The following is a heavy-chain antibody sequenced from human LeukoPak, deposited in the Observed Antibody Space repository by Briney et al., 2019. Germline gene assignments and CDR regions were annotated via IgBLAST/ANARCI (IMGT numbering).Heavy chain of an antibody. D-gene: IGHD3-16*01. CDR3: AKNYDYVWDPLGV. CDR2: ISGSGGST. J-gene: IGHJ4*02. CDR1: GFTFSSYA. V-gene: IGHV3-23*01. Sequence: PGGSLRLSCAASGFTFSSYAMSWVRPAPGKGREWVSAISGSGGSTYYADSVKGRFTISRDNSKNTLYLQMNSLRAEDTAVYYCAKNYDYVWDPLGVWGQGTLVTVSS.